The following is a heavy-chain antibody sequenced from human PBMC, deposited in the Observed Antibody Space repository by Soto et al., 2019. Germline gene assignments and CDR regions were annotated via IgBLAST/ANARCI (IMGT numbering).Heavy chain of an antibody. J-gene: IGHJ4*02. CDR1: GFTFSTGW. Sequence: PGGSLRLSCAASGFTFSTGWMSWVRQAPGKGLEWVGRIKSKTDGGTTDYAAPVKGRFTISRDESTKTVSLQMNSLKAEDTAVYYCRTQWLDWGQGTLVTVSS. D-gene: IGHD6-19*01. V-gene: IGHV3-15*01. CDR3: RTQWLD. CDR2: IKSKTDGGTT.